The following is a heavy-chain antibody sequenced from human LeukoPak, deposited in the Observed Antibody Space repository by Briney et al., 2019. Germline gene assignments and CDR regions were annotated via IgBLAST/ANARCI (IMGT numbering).Heavy chain of an antibody. CDR2: ISYDGSNK. CDR1: GFTFSSYA. CDR3: ARGSLDYYDSSGLLPPFDP. D-gene: IGHD3-22*01. J-gene: IGHJ5*02. Sequence: PGGSLRLSCAASGFTFSSYAMHWVRQAPGKGLEWVAVISYDGSNKYYADSVKGRFTISRDNSKNTLYLQMNSLRAEDTAVYYCARGSLDYYDSSGLLPPFDPWSQGTLVTVSS. V-gene: IGHV3-30-3*01.